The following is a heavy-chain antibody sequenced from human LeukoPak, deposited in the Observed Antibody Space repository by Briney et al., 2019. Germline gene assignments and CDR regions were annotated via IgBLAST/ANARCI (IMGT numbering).Heavy chain of an antibody. D-gene: IGHD6-13*01. Sequence: GESLKISCKGSGYSFTTHWIGWVRQMPGKGLEWMGIIYPDDSNTRYSPSFQGQVTLSADKSINTAYLQWSSLRASDTAMYYCARLQPSSWYFDHWGQGTLVTVSS. CDR2: IYPDDSNT. J-gene: IGHJ1*01. V-gene: IGHV5-51*01. CDR3: ARLQPSSWYFDH. CDR1: GYSFTTHW.